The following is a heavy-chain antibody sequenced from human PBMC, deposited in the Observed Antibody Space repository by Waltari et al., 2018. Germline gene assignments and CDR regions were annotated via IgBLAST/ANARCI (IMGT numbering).Heavy chain of an antibody. CDR2: IYYSGST. CDR3: ARLLWFGELSQFDY. V-gene: IGHV4-39*01. J-gene: IGHJ4*02. CDR1: GGSISSSSYY. Sequence: QLQLQESGPGLVKPSETLSLTCTVSGGSISSSSYYWGWTGQPPGKGLEWIGRIYYSGSTYYSPSLKGRVTISVDTPKNQFSLMLSSVTAADTAVYDCARLLWFGELSQFDYWGQGTLVTVSS. D-gene: IGHD3-10*01.